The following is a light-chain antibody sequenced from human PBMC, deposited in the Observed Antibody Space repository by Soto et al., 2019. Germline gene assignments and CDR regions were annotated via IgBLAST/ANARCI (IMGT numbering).Light chain of an antibody. CDR1: SSDVGTYNY. CDR2: DVT. CDR3: SSYTTSSTRV. Sequence: QSALTQPRSVSGSPGQSVTLSCTGTSSDVGTYNYVSWYQQHPGKAPKLFIYDVTKRPSGVPDRFSGSKSGNTASLTISGLQAEDEADYYCSSYTTSSTRVFGTGTKLTVL. J-gene: IGLJ1*01. V-gene: IGLV2-11*01.